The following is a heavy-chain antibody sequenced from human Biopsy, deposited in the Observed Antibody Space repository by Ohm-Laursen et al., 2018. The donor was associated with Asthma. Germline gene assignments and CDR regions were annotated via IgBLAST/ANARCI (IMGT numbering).Heavy chain of an antibody. Sequence: PSQTLSLTCTVSGGSINIGDYYWSWIRQLPVKGLEWIGNIHYSGSTYSNPSLKSRVTISVDTSKKQISLRLSSVIAADTAVYYCAGFCSGGNCPDHWGQGTLVTVSS. V-gene: IGHV4-30-4*08. CDR1: GGSINIGDYY. CDR2: IHYSGST. D-gene: IGHD2-15*01. J-gene: IGHJ4*02. CDR3: AGFCSGGNCPDH.